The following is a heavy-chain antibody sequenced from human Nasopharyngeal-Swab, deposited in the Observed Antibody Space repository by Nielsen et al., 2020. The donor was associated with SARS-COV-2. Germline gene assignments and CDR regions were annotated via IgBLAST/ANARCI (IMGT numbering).Heavy chain of an antibody. CDR2: IYYSGST. J-gene: IGHJ5*02. CDR1: GGSISSGDYY. V-gene: IGHV4-30-4*01. CDR3: AREGPDYYDSSGYYNWFDP. D-gene: IGHD3-22*01. Sequence: SETLSLTCTVSGGSISSGDYYWSWIRQPPGKGLEWIGYIYYSGSTYYNPSLKSRVTISVDTSKNQFSRKLSSVTAADTAVYYCAREGPDYYDSSGYYNWFDPWGQGTLVTVSS.